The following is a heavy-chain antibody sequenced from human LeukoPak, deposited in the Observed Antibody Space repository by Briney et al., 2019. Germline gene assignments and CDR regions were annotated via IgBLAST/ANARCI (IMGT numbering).Heavy chain of an antibody. CDR3: ARTTDFRRRYDFDY. CDR2: ISSSSSYI. V-gene: IGHV3-21*01. CDR1: GFTFSSYS. J-gene: IGHJ4*01. Sequence: PGRSLRLSCAASGFTFSSYSMNWVRQALGKGLGWVSSISSSSSYIYCADSVKGRFTSSRDNAKNSLYLQMNSLRAEDTAVYYCARTTDFRRRYDFDYWGQGTLVTVSS. D-gene: IGHD1-14*01.